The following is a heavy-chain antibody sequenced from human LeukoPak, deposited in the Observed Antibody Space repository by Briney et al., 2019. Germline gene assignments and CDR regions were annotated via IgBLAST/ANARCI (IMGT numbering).Heavy chain of an antibody. Sequence: PSQTLSLTCTVSGGSISSGDYYWGWIRQLPGKGLEWIGYIYYSGRTYYNPSLKSRLIISIDTSKNQFSLNLNSVTAADTAVYYCASTYDSSGYYRIFDYWGQGTLVTVSS. V-gene: IGHV4-31*03. J-gene: IGHJ4*02. CDR3: ASTYDSSGYYRIFDY. CDR1: GGSISSGDYY. CDR2: IYYSGRT. D-gene: IGHD3-22*01.